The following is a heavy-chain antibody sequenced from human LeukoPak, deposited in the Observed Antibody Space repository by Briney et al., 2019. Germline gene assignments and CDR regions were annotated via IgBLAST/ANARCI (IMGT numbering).Heavy chain of an antibody. CDR2: INSDGSST. CDR1: GFTFSSYW. CDR3: ATQYYYDSSVPSS. D-gene: IGHD3-22*01. V-gene: IGHV3-74*01. J-gene: IGHJ5*02. Sequence: PGGSLRLSCAASGFTFSSYWMHWVRQAPGKGLVWVSRINSDGSSTSYADPVKGRFTISRDNAKNTLYLQMNSLRAEDTAVYYCATQYYYDSSVPSSWGQGTLVTVSS.